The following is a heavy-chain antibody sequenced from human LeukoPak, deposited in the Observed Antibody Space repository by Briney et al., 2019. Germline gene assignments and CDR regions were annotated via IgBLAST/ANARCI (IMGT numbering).Heavy chain of an antibody. CDR1: GFTVSSNY. CDR3: AKPAGDHLTHMDV. V-gene: IGHV3-30*02. J-gene: IGHJ6*03. CDR2: IRYDGSNK. Sequence: GGSLRLSCAASGFTVSSNYMSWVRQAPGKGLEWVAFIRYDGSNKYYADSVKGRFTISRDNSKNTLYLQMNSLRAEDTAVYYCAKPAGDHLTHMDVWGKGTTVTVSS. D-gene: IGHD3-16*01.